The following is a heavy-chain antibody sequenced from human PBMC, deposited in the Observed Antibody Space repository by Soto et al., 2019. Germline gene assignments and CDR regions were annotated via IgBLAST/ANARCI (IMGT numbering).Heavy chain of an antibody. J-gene: IGHJ3*02. Sequence: QVQLVQSGAEVKKPGASVKVSCKASRSTFTNYYMHWVRQAPGQGLEWMGIINPSGDSTNYAQKFQGRVTMTRDTSTSTVYMELSSLRSDDTAVYYCARHRGIAARPDAFDIWGQGTMVTVSS. D-gene: IGHD6-6*01. V-gene: IGHV1-46*01. CDR1: RSTFTNYY. CDR3: ARHRGIAARPDAFDI. CDR2: INPSGDST.